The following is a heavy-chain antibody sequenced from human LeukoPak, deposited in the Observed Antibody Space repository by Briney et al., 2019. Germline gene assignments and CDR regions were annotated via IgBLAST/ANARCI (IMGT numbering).Heavy chain of an antibody. Sequence: ASVKVSCKASGYTFTGYYMHWVRQAPGQGLEWMGWINPNSGGTYYAQKFQGRVTMTSDTSISTAYMELSRLRSDNTAVYYCARGYTSGWSPALDIWGQGTVVTVSS. CDR3: ARGYTSGWSPALDI. J-gene: IGHJ3*02. CDR1: GYTFTGYY. V-gene: IGHV1-2*02. CDR2: INPNSGGT. D-gene: IGHD6-19*01.